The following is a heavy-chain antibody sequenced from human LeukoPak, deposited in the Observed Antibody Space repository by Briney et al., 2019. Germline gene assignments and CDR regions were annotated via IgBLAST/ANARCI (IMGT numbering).Heavy chain of an antibody. CDR1: GGSISSSSYY. CDR2: IYYSGST. CDR3: ARRRTRDYYDSSGYYPSFDY. J-gene: IGHJ4*02. D-gene: IGHD3-22*01. V-gene: IGHV4-39*01. Sequence: SETLSLTCTVSGGSISSSSYYWGWIRQPPGKGLEWIGSIYYSGSTYYNPSLKSRATISVDTSKNQFSLKLSSVTAADTAVYYCARRRTRDYYDSSGYYPSFDYWGQGTLVTVSS.